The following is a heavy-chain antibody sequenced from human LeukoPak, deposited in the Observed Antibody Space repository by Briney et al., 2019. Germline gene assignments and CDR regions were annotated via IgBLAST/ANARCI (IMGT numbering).Heavy chain of an antibody. CDR1: GFIFEDFG. CDR2: INWSGGST. CDR3: ATDSYVSGSYYRLFY. D-gene: IGHD3-10*01. V-gene: IGHV3-20*04. J-gene: IGHJ4*02. Sequence: GGSLRLSCAASGFIFEDFGMSWVRQAPGKGLEWVSGINWSGGSTGFADSVKGRFTISRDNAKNTLYLQMNNLRAEDTAIYYCATDSYVSGSYYRLFYWGQGTLVTVSS.